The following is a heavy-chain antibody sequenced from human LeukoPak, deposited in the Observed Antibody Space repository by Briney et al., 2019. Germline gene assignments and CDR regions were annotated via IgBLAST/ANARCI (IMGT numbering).Heavy chain of an antibody. CDR2: ISYDGSNK. CDR3: AKEGLMTTPDY. J-gene: IGHJ4*02. Sequence: GGFLRLSCAASGFTFSSYGMHWVRQAPGKGLEWVAVISYDGSNKYYADSVKGRFTISRDNSKNTLYLQMNSLRAEDTAVYYCAKEGLMTTPDYWGQGTLVTVSS. D-gene: IGHD4-17*01. V-gene: IGHV3-30*18. CDR1: GFTFSSYG.